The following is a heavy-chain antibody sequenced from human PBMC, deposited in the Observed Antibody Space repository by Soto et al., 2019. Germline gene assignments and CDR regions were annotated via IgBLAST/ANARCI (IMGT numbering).Heavy chain of an antibody. CDR1: GFSFTSYA. CDR3: ARDFNLGMEV. CDR2: IWSDGNLK. J-gene: IGHJ6*02. Sequence: QVQLVESGGGVVQPGRSLRLSCAASGFSFTSYAMHWVRQAPGMGLEWVAVIWSDGNLKYYADSVEGRFTISRDNSKNTLFLHMSSLRAEVTAVYYCARDFNLGMEVWGQGTTVTVSS. V-gene: IGHV3-33*01.